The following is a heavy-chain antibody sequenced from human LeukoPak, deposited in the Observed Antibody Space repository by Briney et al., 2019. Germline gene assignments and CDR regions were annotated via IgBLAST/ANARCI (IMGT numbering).Heavy chain of an antibody. CDR3: ARDQESSSWYGPAYYFDY. Sequence: GGSLRLSCAASGFTFSSYGMHWVRQAPGKGLEWVAVLWYDGSNKYYADSVKGRFTISRDNSKNTLYLQMNSLRAEDTAVYYCARDQESSSWYGPAYYFDYWGQGTLVTVSS. D-gene: IGHD6-13*01. CDR1: GFTFSSYG. J-gene: IGHJ4*02. V-gene: IGHV3-33*01. CDR2: LWYDGSNK.